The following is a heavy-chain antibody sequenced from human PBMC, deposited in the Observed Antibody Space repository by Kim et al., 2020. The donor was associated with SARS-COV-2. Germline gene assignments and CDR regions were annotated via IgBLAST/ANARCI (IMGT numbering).Heavy chain of an antibody. CDR1: GGTFSSYA. CDR3: ARVPAAVNYYYYGMDV. D-gene: IGHD2-2*01. Sequence: SVKVSCKASGGTFSSYAISWVRQAPGQGLEWMGGIIPIFGTANYAQKFQGRVTITADESTSTAYMELSSLRSEDTAVYYCARVPAAVNYYYYGMDVWGQGTTVTVSS. J-gene: IGHJ6*02. CDR2: IIPIFGTA. V-gene: IGHV1-69*13.